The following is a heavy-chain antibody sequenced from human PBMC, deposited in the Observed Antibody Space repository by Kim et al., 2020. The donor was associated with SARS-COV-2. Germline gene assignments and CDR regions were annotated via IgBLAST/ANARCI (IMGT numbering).Heavy chain of an antibody. Sequence: SETLSLTCTVSGGSISSYYWSWIRQPPGKGLEWIGYIYYSGSTNYNPSLKSRVTISVNTSQNQFSLKLSSVTAADTAVDYWARDHGDYPNPYYYYYYMDVWGEGTTVSVSS. V-gene: IGHV4-59*01. J-gene: IGHJ6*03. D-gene: IGHD4-17*01. CDR3: ARDHGDYPNPYYYYYYMDV. CDR2: IYYSGST. CDR1: GGSISSYY.